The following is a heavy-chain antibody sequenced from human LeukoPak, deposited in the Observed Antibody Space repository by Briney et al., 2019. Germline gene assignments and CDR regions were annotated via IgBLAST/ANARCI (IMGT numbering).Heavy chain of an antibody. CDR3: ARGIAAAGTYPFDY. D-gene: IGHD6-13*01. J-gene: IGHJ4*02. CDR1: GYTFTGYY. CDR2: INPNSGGT. V-gene: IGHV1-2*02. Sequence: GASVKVSCKASGYTFTGYYMHWVRQAPGQGLEWMGWINPNSGGTNYAQKFQGRVTMTRDTSISTAYMELSRLRSDDTAVYYCARGIAAAGTYPFDYWGQGTLVTVSS.